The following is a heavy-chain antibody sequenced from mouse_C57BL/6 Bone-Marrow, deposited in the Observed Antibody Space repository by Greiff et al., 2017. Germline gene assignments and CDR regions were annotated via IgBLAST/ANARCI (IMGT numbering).Heavy chain of an antibody. CDR1: GYTFTSYW. J-gene: IGHJ4*01. CDR3: ARGYDYDYAMDY. V-gene: IGHV1-52*01. Sequence: VQLQQPGAELVRPGSSVKLSCKASGYTFTSYWMHWVKQRPIQGLEWIGNIDPSDSETHYNQKFKDKATLTVDKSSSTAYMQLNSLTSEDSAVYYCARGYDYDYAMDYWGQGTSVTVSS. D-gene: IGHD2-4*01. CDR2: IDPSDSET.